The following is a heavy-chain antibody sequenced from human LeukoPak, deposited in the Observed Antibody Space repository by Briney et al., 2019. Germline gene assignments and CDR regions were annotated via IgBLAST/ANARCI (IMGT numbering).Heavy chain of an antibody. V-gene: IGHV3-23*01. CDR2: ISGSGGST. CDR1: GFTFSSYG. Sequence: GGSLRLSCAASGFTFSSYGMSWVRQAPGKGLEWVSAISGSGGSTYYADSVKGRFTISRDNSKNTLYLQMNSLRAEDTAVYYCAKDQKSGYSCGYFDYWGQGTLVTVSS. D-gene: IGHD5-18*01. CDR3: AKDQKSGYSCGYFDY. J-gene: IGHJ4*02.